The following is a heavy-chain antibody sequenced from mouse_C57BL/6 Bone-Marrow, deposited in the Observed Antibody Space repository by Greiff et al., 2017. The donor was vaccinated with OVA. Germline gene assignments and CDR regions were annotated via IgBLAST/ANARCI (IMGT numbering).Heavy chain of an antibody. CDR3: ARGTFNYGSSYEGFAY. Sequence: EVKLVESGGGLVKPGGSLKLSCAASGFTFSDYGMHWVRQAPEKGLEWVAYISSGSSTIYYADTVKGRFTISRDNAKNTLFLQMTSLRSEDTAMYYCARGTFNYGSSYEGFAYWGQGTLVTVSA. CDR1: GFTFSDYG. V-gene: IGHV5-17*01. CDR2: ISSGSSTI. J-gene: IGHJ3*01. D-gene: IGHD1-1*01.